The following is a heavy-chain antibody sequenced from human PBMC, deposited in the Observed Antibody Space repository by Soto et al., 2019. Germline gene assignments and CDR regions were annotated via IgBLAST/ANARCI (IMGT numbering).Heavy chain of an antibody. Sequence: EVQLVASGGGLVQPGGSLRLSCVASGFSLSDHYMDWVRQAPGKGLEWLGLIRNEPYGYTTNYAASVKGRFTISRDDSKNSLFLQMDSLTAEDAAIYYSADVTWKRDYLPWGQGTLVTVSS. V-gene: IGHV3-72*01. D-gene: IGHD4-17*01. CDR3: ADVTWKRDYLP. CDR2: IRNEPYGYTT. J-gene: IGHJ4*02. CDR1: GFSLSDHY.